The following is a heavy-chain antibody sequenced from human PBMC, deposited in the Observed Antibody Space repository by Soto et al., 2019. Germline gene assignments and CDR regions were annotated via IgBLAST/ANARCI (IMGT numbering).Heavy chain of an antibody. D-gene: IGHD2-15*01. V-gene: IGHV4-39*01. CDR1: GGSFSNSSYY. CDR2: IYYSGST. Sequence: QLQLQESGPGLVKPSETLSLTCTVSGGSFSNSSYYWGWIRQPPGKGLEWIGSIYYSGSTYYNPSLKRRVRVSVDPSKNQFSLKLSSVTAEDTAVYYCARLYIGFVAAISNRWFDPWGQGTLVTVSS. CDR3: ARLYIGFVAAISNRWFDP. J-gene: IGHJ5*02.